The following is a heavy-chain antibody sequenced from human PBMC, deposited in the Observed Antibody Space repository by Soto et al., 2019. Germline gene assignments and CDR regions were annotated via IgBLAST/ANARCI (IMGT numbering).Heavy chain of an antibody. J-gene: IGHJ4*02. CDR1: NGSISPYY. Sequence: QVQLQESGPGLVKPPETLSLTCTISNGSISPYYWSWIRQSPGKGLEWIGYIFHTGVTNHNPSLRGRVTVSIDTSRNQFALNLSSVTAADTAMYFCARGINHYNTGEFVFDYWGQGALVTVSS. CDR2: IFHTGVT. CDR3: ARGINHYNTGEFVFDY. V-gene: IGHV4-59*01. D-gene: IGHD3-22*01.